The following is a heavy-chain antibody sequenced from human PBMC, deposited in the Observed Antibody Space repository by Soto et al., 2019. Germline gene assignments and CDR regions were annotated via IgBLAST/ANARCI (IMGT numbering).Heavy chain of an antibody. CDR1: GGSVSSSNW. D-gene: IGHD3-22*01. CDR3: AGVGADCDSRGYYRP. CDR2: IYHSGST. V-gene: IGHV4-4*02. Sequence: SETLSLTCIVSGGSVSSSNWWSWVRQPPGKGLEWIGEIYHSGSTTYNPSLKSRATISVDKSENQFSLRLKSVTAADTAVYYCAGVGADCDSRGYYRPWGPGTLVTVSS. J-gene: IGHJ5*02.